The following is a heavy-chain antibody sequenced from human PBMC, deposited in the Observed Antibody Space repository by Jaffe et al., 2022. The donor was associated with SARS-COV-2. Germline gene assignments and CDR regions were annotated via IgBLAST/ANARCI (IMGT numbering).Heavy chain of an antibody. CDR2: IYYSGST. V-gene: IGHV4-39*01. J-gene: IGHJ4*02. D-gene: IGHD1-26*01. Sequence: QLQLQESGPGLVKPSETLSLTCTVSGGSISSSSYYWGWIRQPPGKGLEWIGSIYYSGSTYYNPSLKSRVTISVDTSKNQFSLKLSSVTAADTAVYYCARRLREGATRLEEQTPDDTKKGVDYWGQGTLVTVSS. CDR1: GGSISSSSYY. CDR3: ARRLREGATRLEEQTPDDTKKGVDY.